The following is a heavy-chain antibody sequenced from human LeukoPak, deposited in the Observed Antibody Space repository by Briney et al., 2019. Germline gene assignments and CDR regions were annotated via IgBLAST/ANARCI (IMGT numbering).Heavy chain of an antibody. Sequence: SETLSLTCAVYGGSFSGYYWSWIRQPPGKGLEWIGEINHSGSTNYNPSLTSRVSISIDTSKNHFSLNLKSVTAADTAVYYCAANSADENTLGSSYKVWGQGTLVTVSS. CDR2: INHSGST. CDR3: AANSADENTLGSSYKV. J-gene: IGHJ4*02. D-gene: IGHD3-10*01. CDR1: GGSFSGYY. V-gene: IGHV4-34*01.